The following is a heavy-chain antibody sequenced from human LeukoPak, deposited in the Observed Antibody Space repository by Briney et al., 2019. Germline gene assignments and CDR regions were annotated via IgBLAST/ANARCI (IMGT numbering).Heavy chain of an antibody. CDR1: GYTFTGYY. CDR2: INPNSGGT. D-gene: IGHD3-22*01. V-gene: IGHV1-2*04. J-gene: IGHJ6*02. CDR3: ARAADYYDSSGYYSNGYYGMDV. Sequence: ASVKVSCKASGYTFTGYYMHWVRQAPGQGLEWMGWINPNSGGTNYAQKFQGWVTMTRDTSISTAYMELSRLRSDDTAVHYCARAADYYDSSGYYSNGYYGMDVWGQGTTVTVSS.